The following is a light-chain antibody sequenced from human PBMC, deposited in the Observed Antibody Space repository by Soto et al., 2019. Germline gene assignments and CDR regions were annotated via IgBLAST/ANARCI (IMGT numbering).Light chain of an antibody. CDR3: QQYNNWPPLT. Sequence: EIVMTQSPATLSVSPGERATLSCRSTQSVSSNLAWYQQKPGQAPRLLIYCASTRATGIPARFSGSGSGTEFTLTISSLQSEDFAVYSCQQYNNWPPLTFGGGTKVDIK. CDR2: CAS. V-gene: IGKV3-15*01. J-gene: IGKJ4*01. CDR1: QSVSSN.